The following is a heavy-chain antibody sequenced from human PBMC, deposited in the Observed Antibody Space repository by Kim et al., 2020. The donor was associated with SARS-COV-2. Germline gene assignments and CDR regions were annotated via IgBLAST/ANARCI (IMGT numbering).Heavy chain of an antibody. CDR2: IYTSGST. Sequence: SETLSLTCTVSGGSISSYYWSWIRQPAGKGLEWIGRIYTSGSTNYNPSLKSRVTMSVDTSKNQFSLKLSSVTAADTAVYYCARDLLGYCSSTSCYDNWFDPWGQGTLVTVSS. D-gene: IGHD2-2*01. J-gene: IGHJ5*02. CDR1: GGSISSYY. CDR3: ARDLLGYCSSTSCYDNWFDP. V-gene: IGHV4-4*07.